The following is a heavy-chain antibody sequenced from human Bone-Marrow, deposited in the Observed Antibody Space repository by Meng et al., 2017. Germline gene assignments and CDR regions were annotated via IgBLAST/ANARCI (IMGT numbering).Heavy chain of an antibody. CDR3: VRERGEYYYDSGGYYYPGNFGY. CDR1: GGSISSSSYY. D-gene: IGHD3-22*01. CDR2: INHSGST. J-gene: IGHJ4*02. Sequence: SETLSLTCTVSGGSISSSSYYWGWIRQPPGKGLEWIGEINHSGSTSYNPSLKSRVTISVDTSKNQFYLKMSSVTAADTDVYYCVRERGEYYYDSGGYYYPGNFGYWGQGTLVTVSS. V-gene: IGHV4-39*07.